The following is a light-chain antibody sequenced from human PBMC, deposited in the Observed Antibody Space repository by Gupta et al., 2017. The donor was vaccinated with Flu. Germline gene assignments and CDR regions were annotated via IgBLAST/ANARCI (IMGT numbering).Light chain of an antibody. CDR2: AAS. CDR3: QHRNSSPFT. Sequence: DIQLTQSPSFLSASVGDRVTITCRASQGISSYLAWYQQKPGKAPKLLIYAASTVQSGVPSRFSGSGSGTEFTLTISSLQPEDFATYYCQHRNSSPFTFGHGTNVDIK. CDR1: QGISSY. J-gene: IGKJ3*01. V-gene: IGKV1-9*01.